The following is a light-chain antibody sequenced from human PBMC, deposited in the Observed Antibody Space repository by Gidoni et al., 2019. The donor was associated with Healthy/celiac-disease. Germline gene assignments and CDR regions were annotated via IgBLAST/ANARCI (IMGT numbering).Light chain of an antibody. CDR1: QSISSS. CDR3: QQSNSTPLT. Sequence: DIHLTQSPSSLSASAGDRVTITCRASQSISSSLNWYQQKPGKAPKPPIYAASHLQSGVPSRFSGSGLGTDFTLTISSLQAEDLATYYCQQSNSTPLTFGGGTKVEIK. CDR2: AAS. J-gene: IGKJ4*01. V-gene: IGKV1-39*01.